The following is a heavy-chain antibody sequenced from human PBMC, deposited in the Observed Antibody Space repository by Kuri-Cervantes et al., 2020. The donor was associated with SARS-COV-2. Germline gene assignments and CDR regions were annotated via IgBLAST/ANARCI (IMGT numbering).Heavy chain of an antibody. CDR3: ARVSENDYIWGSYRWYFDY. CDR1: GGSFSGYY. V-gene: IGHV4-34*01. J-gene: IGHJ4*02. Sequence: SETLSLTCAVYGGSFSGYYWSWIRQPPGKGLEWIGEINHSGSTNYNPSLKSRVTISVDTSKNQFSLKLSSVTAADTAVYYCARVSENDYIWGSYRWYFDYWGQGTLVTVSS. D-gene: IGHD3-16*02. CDR2: INHSGST.